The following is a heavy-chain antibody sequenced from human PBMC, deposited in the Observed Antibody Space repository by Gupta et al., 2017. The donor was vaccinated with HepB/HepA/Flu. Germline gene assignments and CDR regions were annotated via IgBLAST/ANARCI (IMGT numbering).Heavy chain of an antibody. Sequence: EVQLVESGGVVVQPGGSLRLSCAASGLILDDYAMHWVRQAPGKGLEWISLISGDGGYTYYAGSVKGRFTISRDNSKKSLYLQMSSLRSEDTAFYYCAKNMGSSSSLNYFDYWGQGTPVSVSS. CDR1: GLILDDYA. CDR3: AKNMGSSSSLNYFDY. D-gene: IGHD6-6*01. J-gene: IGHJ4*02. V-gene: IGHV3-43*02. CDR2: ISGDGGYT.